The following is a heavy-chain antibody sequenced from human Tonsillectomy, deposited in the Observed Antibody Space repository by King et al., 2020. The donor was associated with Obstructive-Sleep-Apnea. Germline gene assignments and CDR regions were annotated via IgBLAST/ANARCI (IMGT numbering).Heavy chain of an antibody. Sequence: QLVQSGAEVKKPGESLKISCKGSGYSFTSYWIDWVRQMPGKGLEWMGIIYSGDSDTRYSPSFQGQVTISSDKSISTAYLQWSSLKASDTAMYYCARQGEVDTAMVSPIDYWGQGTLVTVSS. V-gene: IGHV5-51*01. J-gene: IGHJ4*02. CDR1: GYSFTSYW. CDR3: ARQGEVDTAMVSPIDY. D-gene: IGHD5-18*01. CDR2: IYSGDSDT.